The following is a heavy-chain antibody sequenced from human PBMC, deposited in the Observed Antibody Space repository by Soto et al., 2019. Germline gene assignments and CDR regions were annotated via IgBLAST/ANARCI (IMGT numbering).Heavy chain of an antibody. CDR2: IYHSGST. Sequence: PLEILSLTCTVSGGSISSYYLSWIRQPPGKGLEWIGYIYHSGSTYYNPSLKSRVTISVDTSKNQFSLKLSSVTAADTAVYYCARRRRRHYYGSGSYDYYYYYGMDVWGQGTTVTVS. CDR1: GGSISSYY. V-gene: IGHV4-59*04. J-gene: IGHJ6*02. D-gene: IGHD3-10*01. CDR3: ARRRRRHYYGSGSYDYYYYYGMDV.